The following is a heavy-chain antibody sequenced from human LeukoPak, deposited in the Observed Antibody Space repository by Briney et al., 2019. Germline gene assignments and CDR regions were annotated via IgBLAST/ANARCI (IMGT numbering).Heavy chain of an antibody. CDR3: ARDSVDTASGY. CDR1: GGSIRSSYYY. D-gene: IGHD5-18*01. CDR2: IYYSGST. V-gene: IGHV4-31*03. J-gene: IGHJ4*02. Sequence: SETLSLTCTVSGGSIRSSYYYWSWIRQHPGKGLEWIGYIYYSGSTYYNPSLKSRVTISVDTSKNQFSLKLSSVTAADTAVYYCARDSVDTASGYWGQGTLVTVSS.